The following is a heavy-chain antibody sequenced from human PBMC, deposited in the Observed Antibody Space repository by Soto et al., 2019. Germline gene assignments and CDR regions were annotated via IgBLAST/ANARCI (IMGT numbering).Heavy chain of an antibody. D-gene: IGHD3-10*01. J-gene: IGHJ6*03. CDR1: SGSISSSNW. Sequence: QVQLQESGPGLVKPSGTLSLTCAVSSGSISSSNWWSWVRQPPGKGLEWIGEIYHSGSTNYNPSLKSRVTISVDKSKNQFSLKLSSVTAADTAVYYCASWRHYGSGSYEHYMDVWGKGTTVTVSS. CDR2: IYHSGST. CDR3: ASWRHYGSGSYEHYMDV. V-gene: IGHV4-4*02.